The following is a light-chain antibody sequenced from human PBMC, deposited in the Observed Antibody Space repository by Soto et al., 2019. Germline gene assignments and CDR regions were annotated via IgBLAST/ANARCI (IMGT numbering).Light chain of an antibody. CDR1: ESVDTC. V-gene: IGKV1-5*03. CDR2: KAS. CDR3: QQFYRYPWT. J-gene: IGKJ1*01. Sequence: DIQMTQSPSTLSASVGDRVTITSRASESVDTCLAWYQQKPGKAPHLLIYKASSLETGVPSRFSGSGSVIEFTLTISSLQPDDFATYYCQQFYRYPWTFGQGTKVEI.